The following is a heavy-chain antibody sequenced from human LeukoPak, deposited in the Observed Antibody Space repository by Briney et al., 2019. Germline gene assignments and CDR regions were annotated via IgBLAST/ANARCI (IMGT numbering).Heavy chain of an antibody. CDR1: GLSFSSFA. CDR3: ARASWVSTADAVR. V-gene: IGHV3-23*01. CDR2: MKGTGET. D-gene: IGHD3-16*01. Sequence: QPGGSLTLSCAASGLSFSSFAMSWVRQAPARGLEWLSSMKGTGETIYADSVRGRCTLFRDGSRNTVYLQLNHLRVEDTAVYYCARASWVSTADAVRWGQGTVVTVSS. J-gene: IGHJ4*02.